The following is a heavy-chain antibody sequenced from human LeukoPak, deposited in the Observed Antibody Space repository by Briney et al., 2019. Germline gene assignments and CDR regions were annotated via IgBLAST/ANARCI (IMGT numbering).Heavy chain of an antibody. V-gene: IGHV1-69*04. D-gene: IGHD2-21*02. Sequence: GSSVKLSCKASGGTVSSYAISWVRQAPGHGLEWMGRIIPILGIANYAQKFQGRVTITADKSTSTAYMELSSLRSEDTAVYYCATLGEHIVVVAAIRRGGYWGQGTLVTVSS. CDR2: IIPILGIA. CDR1: GGTVSSYA. J-gene: IGHJ4*02. CDR3: ATLGEHIVVVAAIRRGGY.